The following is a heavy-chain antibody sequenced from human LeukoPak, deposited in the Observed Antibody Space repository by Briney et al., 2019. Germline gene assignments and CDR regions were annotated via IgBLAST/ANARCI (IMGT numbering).Heavy chain of an antibody. J-gene: IGHJ6*02. CDR2: MNPNSGNT. V-gene: IGHV1-8*01. CDR3: ARGPTLVRGVIMPDSVGGMDV. Sequence: GASVKVSCKASGFTFTSYDINWVRQAPRQGLEWMGWMNPNSGNTRYAQKVQGRITMTRDTSISTAYMELSSLRSEDTAVYYCARGPTLVRGVIMPDSVGGMDVWGQGTTVTVSS. D-gene: IGHD3-10*01. CDR1: GFTFTSYD.